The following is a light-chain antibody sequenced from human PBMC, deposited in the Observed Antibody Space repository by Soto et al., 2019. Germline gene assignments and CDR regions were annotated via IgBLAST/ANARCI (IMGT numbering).Light chain of an antibody. V-gene: IGKV3-15*01. CDR1: QSVNSN. CDR2: GAS. J-gene: IGKJ4*01. CDR3: QQYNTWPLT. Sequence: EIVLTQSPGTLSLSPGERATLSCRASQSVNSNYLAWYQQKPGQAPRLLIYGASTRATGIPARFSGSGSETDFTLTISSLQSEDFAVYYCQQYNTWPLTFGAGTKVDIK.